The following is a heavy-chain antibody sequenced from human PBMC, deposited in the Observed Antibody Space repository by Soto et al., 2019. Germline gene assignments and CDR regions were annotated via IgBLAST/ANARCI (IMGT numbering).Heavy chain of an antibody. D-gene: IGHD2-15*01. CDR1: GFTFSSYA. V-gene: IGHV3-30-3*01. Sequence: QVQLVESGGGVVQPGRSLRLSCAASGFTFSSYAMHWVRQAPGKGLEWVAVISYDGSNKYYADSVKGRFTISRDNSKNTLYLQMNSLRAEDTAVYYCASPGYCSGGSCDWGQGTLVTVSS. J-gene: IGHJ4*02. CDR2: ISYDGSNK. CDR3: ASPGYCSGGSCD.